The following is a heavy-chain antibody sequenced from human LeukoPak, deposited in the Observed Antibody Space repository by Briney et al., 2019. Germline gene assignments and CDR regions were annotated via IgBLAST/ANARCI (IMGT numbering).Heavy chain of an antibody. D-gene: IGHD3-22*01. J-gene: IGHJ5*02. CDR2: IYQSGST. V-gene: IGHV4-30-2*01. CDR1: GGSISSGGYC. CDR3: ARDEGNYYDGWFEP. Sequence: SETLSLTCAVSGGSISSGGYCWSWIRQPPGKGLEWIGFIYQSGSTYYNPSLKHRVPLSVDRSKSQSLLKLGSVTATDAAVYYCARDEGNYYDGWFEPWGEGTLVTVSS.